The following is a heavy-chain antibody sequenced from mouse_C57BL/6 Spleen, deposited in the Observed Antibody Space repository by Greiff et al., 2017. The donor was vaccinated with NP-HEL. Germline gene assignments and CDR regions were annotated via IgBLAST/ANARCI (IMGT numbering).Heavy chain of an antibody. J-gene: IGHJ3*01. D-gene: IGHD2-4*01. V-gene: IGHV5-12*01. CDR2: ISNGGGST. CDR1: GFTFSDYY. CDR3: ARRGSSMITEGFAY. Sequence: EVHLVESGGGLVQPGGSLKLSCAASGFTFSDYYMYWVRQTPEKRLEWVAYISNGGGSTYYPDTVKGRFTISRDNAKNTLYLQMSRLKSEDTAMYYCARRGSSMITEGFAYWGQGTLVTVSA.